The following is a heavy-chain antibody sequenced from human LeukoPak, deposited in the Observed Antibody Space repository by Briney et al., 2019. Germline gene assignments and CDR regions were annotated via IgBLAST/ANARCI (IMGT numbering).Heavy chain of an antibody. J-gene: IGHJ5*02. D-gene: IGHD1-26*01. CDR3: ARGGVGPTASPIHNWFDP. Sequence: ASVKVSCKASGYTFTSYGVSWVRQAPGQGLEWMGWMSVSNGNTNYAQKLQGRVTMTTDTSTSTAYMELRSLRSDDTAVYYCARGGVGPTASPIHNWFDPWGQGTLVTVSS. V-gene: IGHV1-18*01. CDR2: MSVSNGNT. CDR1: GYTFTSYG.